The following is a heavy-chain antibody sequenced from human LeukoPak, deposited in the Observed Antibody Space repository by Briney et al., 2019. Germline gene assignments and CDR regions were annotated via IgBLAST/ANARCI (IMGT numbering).Heavy chain of an antibody. CDR3: ARGSGREVPAAMAFGY. CDR2: IDWDVDK. V-gene: IGHV2-70*04. CDR1: GFSLSTSGMR. Sequence: SGPALVKPTQTLTLTCTFSGFSLSTSGMRVSWIRQPPGKALEGLARIDWDVDKFYSTSLKTRLTISRDTSKTQVVLTMTNMDPVDTATYYCARGSGREVPAAMAFGYWGQGALVTVSS. J-gene: IGHJ4*02. D-gene: IGHD2-2*01.